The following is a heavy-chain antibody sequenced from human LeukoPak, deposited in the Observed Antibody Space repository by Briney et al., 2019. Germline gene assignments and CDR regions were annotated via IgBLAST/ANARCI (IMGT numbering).Heavy chain of an antibody. D-gene: IGHD7-27*01. Sequence: ASVKVSCASSGGTFSSYAISWVRQAPGQGLEWMGGIIPIFGTANYAQEFQGRVTITADESTSTAYMELSSLRSEDTAVYYCARTDNPFRPPGAPGGRETLVTVSS. CDR3: ARTDNPFRPPGAP. J-gene: IGHJ4*02. CDR2: IIPIFGTA. V-gene: IGHV1-69*13. CDR1: GGTFSSYA.